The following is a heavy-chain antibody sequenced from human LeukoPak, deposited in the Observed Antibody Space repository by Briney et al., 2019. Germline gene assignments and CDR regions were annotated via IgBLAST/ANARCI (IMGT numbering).Heavy chain of an antibody. CDR1: GFTFSSYW. Sequence: GGSLRPSCAASGFTFSSYWMHWVRQAPGKGLVWVSRINSEGSSTSYADSVKGRFTISRDNAKNTLYLQMNSLRAEDAAVYYCARHTVTIFSDVFDMWDQGTMVTVSS. J-gene: IGHJ3*02. D-gene: IGHD4-17*01. V-gene: IGHV3-74*01. CDR2: INSEGSST. CDR3: ARHTVTIFSDVFDM.